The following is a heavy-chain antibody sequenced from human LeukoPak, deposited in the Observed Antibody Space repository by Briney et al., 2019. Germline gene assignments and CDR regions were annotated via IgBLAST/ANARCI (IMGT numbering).Heavy chain of an antibody. CDR3: ARDYDSSGFTHYFGY. CDR1: GGTFSSYA. CDR2: IIPIFGTA. V-gene: IGHV1-69*01. D-gene: IGHD3-22*01. J-gene: IGHJ4*02. Sequence: SVKVSCKASGGTFSSYAISWVRQAPGQGLEWMGGIIPIFGTANYAQKFQGRVTITADESTSTAYMELSSLRSEDTAVYYCARDYDSSGFTHYFGYWGQGTLVTVSS.